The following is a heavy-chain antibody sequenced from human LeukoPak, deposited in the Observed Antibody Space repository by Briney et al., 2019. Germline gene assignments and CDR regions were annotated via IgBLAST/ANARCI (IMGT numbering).Heavy chain of an antibody. J-gene: IGHJ4*02. CDR1: GYSFTNYW. Sequence: GESLQISCKGSGYSFTNYWIGWGRQMPGKGLEWMGIIYPGDSDTRYSPSFQGQVTISADKSISTAYLQWSSLKASDTAMYYCARPYYYDSSGYYYDYWGQGTLVTVSS. CDR3: ARPYYYDSSGYYYDY. V-gene: IGHV5-51*01. CDR2: IYPGDSDT. D-gene: IGHD3-22*01.